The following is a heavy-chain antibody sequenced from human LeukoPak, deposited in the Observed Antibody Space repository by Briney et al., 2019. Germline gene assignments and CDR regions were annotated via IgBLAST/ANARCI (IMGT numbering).Heavy chain of an antibody. CDR1: GDTFTSNA. CDR2: IIPILRTA. Sequence: GSSVTVSCKASGDTFTSNAVSSVRQAPGQGLEWMGRIIPILRTAEYAQKFQGRLTITADRSPSTAYMELSSLRSDDTAVYYCAKGKGFVGHFDFWGQGTLVTVSS. V-gene: IGHV1-69*04. D-gene: IGHD3-3*01. CDR3: AKGKGFVGHFDF. J-gene: IGHJ4*02.